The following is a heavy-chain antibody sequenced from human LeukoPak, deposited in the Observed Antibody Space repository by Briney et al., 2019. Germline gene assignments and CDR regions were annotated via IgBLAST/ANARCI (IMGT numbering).Heavy chain of an antibody. D-gene: IGHD4-23*01. J-gene: IGHJ4*02. V-gene: IGHV3-23*01. CDR2: ISGSGGST. CDR3: ANRDTVVTLGTDY. CDR1: GGSLSSSSYY. Sequence: GTLSLTCTVSGGSLSSSSYYWGWIRQAPGKGLEWVSAISGSGGSTYYADSVKGRFTISRDNSKNTLYLQMSSLRAEDTAVYYCANRDTVVTLGTDYWGQGTLVTVSS.